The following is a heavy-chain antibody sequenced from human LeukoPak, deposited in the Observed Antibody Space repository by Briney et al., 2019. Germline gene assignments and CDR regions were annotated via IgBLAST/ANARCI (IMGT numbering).Heavy chain of an antibody. J-gene: IGHJ6*03. CDR2: IYTSGST. Sequence: KPSETLSLTCTVSGGSLSSYYWSWIRQPPGKGLEWVGYIYTSGSTNYNPSLKSRVTISVDTSKNQFSLKLSSVTAADTAVYYCARGLYYDFWSGYSSNYYYYYMDVCGKGTTVTVSS. V-gene: IGHV4-4*09. CDR1: GGSLSSYY. CDR3: ARGLYYDFWSGYSSNYYYYYMDV. D-gene: IGHD3-3*01.